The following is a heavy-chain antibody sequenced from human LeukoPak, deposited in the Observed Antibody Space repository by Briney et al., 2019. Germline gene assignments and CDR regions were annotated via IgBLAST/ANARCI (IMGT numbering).Heavy chain of an antibody. V-gene: IGHV6-1*01. CDR1: GDSVSSNIAA. CDR3: ARESGWFGP. J-gene: IGHJ5*02. Sequence: KPSQTLSLTCAISGDSVSSNIAAWHWIRQSPSRGLEWLGRTYYRSRWYSEYAVSVKSRLTINPDTSKNQFSLQLNSVTPEDTAVYYCARESGWFGPWGQGTLVTVSS. CDR2: TYYRSRWYS. D-gene: IGHD1-26*01.